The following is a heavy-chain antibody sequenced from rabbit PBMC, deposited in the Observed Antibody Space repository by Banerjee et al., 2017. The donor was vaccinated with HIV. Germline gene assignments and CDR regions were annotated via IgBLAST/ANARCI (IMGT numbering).Heavy chain of an antibody. CDR2: VYTSSGAT. Sequence: QEQLEESGGDLVKPEGSLTLTCTASGFSFNNNYVMCWVRQAPGKGLELIACVYTSSGATWYASWVNGRFTISRSTSLNTVDLKMTSLTVADMATYFCGRDRDGDAGYGSLALWGQGTLVTVS. J-gene: IGHJ4*01. CDR1: GFSFNNNYV. CDR3: GRDRDGDAGYGSLAL. D-gene: IGHD6-1*01. V-gene: IGHV1S43*01.